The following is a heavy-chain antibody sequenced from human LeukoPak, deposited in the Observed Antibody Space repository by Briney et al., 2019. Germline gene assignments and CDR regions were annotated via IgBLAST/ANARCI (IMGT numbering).Heavy chain of an antibody. CDR3: VRNRGWYALDM. CDR1: RFTYSDYW. D-gene: IGHD6-19*01. J-gene: IGHJ3*02. V-gene: IGHV3-7*01. Sequence: GSLRLSCAAPRFTYSDYWMTWVRQAPGQGLEWVANVHKDGNQKQYADSVKGRFTISRDNAKNSMFLQLNSLGAEDSGVYYCVRNRGWYALDMWGQGTMVTVSS. CDR2: VHKDGNQK.